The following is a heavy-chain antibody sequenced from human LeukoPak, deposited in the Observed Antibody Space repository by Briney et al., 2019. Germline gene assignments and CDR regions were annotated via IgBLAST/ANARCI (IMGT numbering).Heavy chain of an antibody. V-gene: IGHV4-34*01. CDR3: ARGPYSSSWYQPNWFDP. CDR2: IIHSGST. CDR1: GGSFSGYY. Sequence: PSETLSLTCAVYGGSFSGYYWSWIRQPPGKWLEWIGEIIHSGSTNYNPSLKSRVTISVDTSKNQFSLKLSSVTAADTAVYYCARGPYSSSWYQPNWFDPWGQGTLVTVSS. D-gene: IGHD6-13*01. J-gene: IGHJ5*02.